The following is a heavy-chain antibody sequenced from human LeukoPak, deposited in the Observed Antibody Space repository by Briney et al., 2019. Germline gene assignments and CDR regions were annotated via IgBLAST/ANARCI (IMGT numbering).Heavy chain of an antibody. J-gene: IGHJ4*02. V-gene: IGHV3-30*04. Sequence: GRSLRLSCAASGFTFSSYAMHWVRQAPGKGLEWVAVISYDGSNKYYADSVKGRFTISRDNSKNTLYLQMNSLRAEDTAVYYCATHDYGDYGAGYWGQGTLVTVSS. D-gene: IGHD4-17*01. CDR1: GFTFSSYA. CDR2: ISYDGSNK. CDR3: ATHDYGDYGAGY.